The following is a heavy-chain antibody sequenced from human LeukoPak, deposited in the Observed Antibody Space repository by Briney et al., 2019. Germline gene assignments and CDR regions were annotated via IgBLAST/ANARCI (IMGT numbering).Heavy chain of an antibody. V-gene: IGHV1-69*13. CDR1: GGTFSSYA. Sequence: SVKVSCKASGGTFSSYAISWVRQAPGQGLEWMGGIIPIFGTANYAQKFQGRVTITADESTSTAYMELSSLRSEDTAVYYCAGSRRSGWYYFDYWGQGTLVTVSS. J-gene: IGHJ4*02. CDR3: AGSRRSGWYYFDY. D-gene: IGHD6-19*01. CDR2: IIPIFGTA.